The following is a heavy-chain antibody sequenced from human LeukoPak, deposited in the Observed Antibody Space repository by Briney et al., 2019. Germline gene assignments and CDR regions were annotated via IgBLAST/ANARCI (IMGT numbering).Heavy chain of an antibody. V-gene: IGHV1-69*13. CDR2: IIPIFGTA. D-gene: IGHD1-26*01. CDR1: GGTFSSYA. Sequence: ASVKVSCKASGGTFSSYAISWVRQAPGQGLEWMGGIIPIFGTANYAQKFQGRVTITADESTSTAYMELSSLRAEDTAVYYCAKDLWNSGSLQGSLDYWGQGTLVTVSS. J-gene: IGHJ4*02. CDR3: AKDLWNSGSLQGSLDY.